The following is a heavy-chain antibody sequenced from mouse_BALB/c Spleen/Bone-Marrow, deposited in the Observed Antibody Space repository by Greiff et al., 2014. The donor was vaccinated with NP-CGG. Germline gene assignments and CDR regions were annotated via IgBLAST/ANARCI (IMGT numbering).Heavy chain of an antibody. V-gene: IGHV1-80*01. CDR1: GYAFSSYW. J-gene: IGHJ2*01. Sequence: VKLVESGAELVRPGSSVKISCKASGYAFSSYWMNWVKQRPGQGLEWIGQIYPGDGDTNYDGKFKGKATLTADKSSSTAYMQLSSLTSEDSAVYFCARSRGYYVDYWGQGTTLTVSS. CDR2: IYPGDGDT. CDR3: ARSRGYYVDY.